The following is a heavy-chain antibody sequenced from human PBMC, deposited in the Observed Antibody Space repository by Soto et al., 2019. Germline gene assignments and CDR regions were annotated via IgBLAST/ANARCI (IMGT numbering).Heavy chain of an antibody. Sequence: GPSVKVSCKASGYTFTSYDINWVRQATGQGLEWMGWMNPNSGNTGYAQKFQGRVTMTRNTSIGTAYMELSSLRSEDTAVYYCARERGCSGDSCYFFDYWGQGTLVTVSS. V-gene: IGHV1-8*01. D-gene: IGHD2-15*01. J-gene: IGHJ4*02. CDR2: MNPNSGNT. CDR3: ARERGCSGDSCYFFDY. CDR1: GYTFTSYD.